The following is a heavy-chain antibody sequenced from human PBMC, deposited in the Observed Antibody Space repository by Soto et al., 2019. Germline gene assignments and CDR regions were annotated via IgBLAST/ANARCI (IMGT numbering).Heavy chain of an antibody. V-gene: IGHV1-24*01. Sequence: ASVEVSCKVSGYTLTELSLHWVRQVPGTGLEWMGGFDPEDGETIYAQKFQGRVTMIEDTSTDTAYMELSSLRSEDTAVYDCATGYGDYPFEYCGQGTLVTVSS. CDR2: FDPEDGET. CDR3: ATGYGDYPFEY. CDR1: GYTLTELS. D-gene: IGHD4-17*01. J-gene: IGHJ4*02.